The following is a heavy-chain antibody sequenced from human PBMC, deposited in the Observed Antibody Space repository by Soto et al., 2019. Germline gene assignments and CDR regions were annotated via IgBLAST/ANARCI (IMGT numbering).Heavy chain of an antibody. J-gene: IGHJ5*02. CDR3: ARKGEEGWFDP. CDR1: GYPISSSTS. V-gene: IGHV4-28*01. D-gene: IGHD2-21*01. CDR2: IYYSGRT. Sequence: PSETLSLTCAVSGYPISSSTSWGWIRQPPGKGLEWIGHIYYSGRTYYNPSLKSRVTMSVDTSKNQFSLKLSSVTAVDTAVYYCARKGEEGWFDPWGQGTLVTAPQ.